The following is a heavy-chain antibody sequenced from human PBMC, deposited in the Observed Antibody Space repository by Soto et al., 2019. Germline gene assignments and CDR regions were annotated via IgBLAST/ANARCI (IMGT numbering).Heavy chain of an antibody. CDR1: GFTFSSYS. J-gene: IGHJ4*02. CDR3: ARDGEAAAGTFDY. D-gene: IGHD6-13*01. Sequence: GGSLRLSCAASGFTFSSYSMNWVRQAPGKGLEWVSPISSSSSYIYYADSVKGRFTISRDNAKNSLYLQMNSLRAEDTAVYYCARDGEAAAGTFDYWGQGTLVTVSS. V-gene: IGHV3-21*01. CDR2: ISSSSSYI.